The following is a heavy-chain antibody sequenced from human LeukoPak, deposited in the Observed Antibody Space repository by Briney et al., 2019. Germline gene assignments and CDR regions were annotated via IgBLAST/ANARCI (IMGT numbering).Heavy chain of an antibody. CDR2: ISSGSSYT. CDR3: ARDRARGGFFDY. V-gene: IGHV3-11*06. J-gene: IGHJ4*02. Sequence: GGSLRLSCAASRFTFSDYYMTWIRQAPGKGLEWVSYISSGSSYTNYADSVKGRFTISRDNAKNSLYLQMSSLRAEDTAVYYCARDRARGGFFDYWGQGTLVTVSS. CDR1: RFTFSDYY. D-gene: IGHD3-16*01.